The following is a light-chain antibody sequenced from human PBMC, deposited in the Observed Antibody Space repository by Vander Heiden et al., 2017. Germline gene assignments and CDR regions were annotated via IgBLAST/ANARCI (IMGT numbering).Light chain of an antibody. J-gene: IGLJ2*01. CDR2: SNH. CDR3: AAWDDSLNAL. CDR1: SSNIGSNT. Sequence: QSVLTQPPSASGTPGQRVTISCSGSSSNIGSNTVNWYQQLPGTAPKLLIYSNHQRPSGVPDRFSGSKSGTSASLAISGLQSEDEADYYCAAWDDSLNALFGGGTKLTVL. V-gene: IGLV1-44*01.